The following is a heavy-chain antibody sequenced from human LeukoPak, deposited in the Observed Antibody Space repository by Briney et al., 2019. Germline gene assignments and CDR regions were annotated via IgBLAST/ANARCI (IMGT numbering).Heavy chain of an antibody. V-gene: IGHV3-30*02. CDR2: IRYDGSNK. Sequence: GGSLRLSCAASGFTFSSYGMHWVRQAPGKGLEWVAFIRYDGSNKYYADSVKGRFTISRDNSKNTLYLQMNSLRAEDTAVYYCARDGEFWASSSWSRLFDYWGQGTLVTVSS. CDR1: GFTFSSYG. J-gene: IGHJ4*02. CDR3: ARDGEFWASSSWSRLFDY. D-gene: IGHD6-13*01.